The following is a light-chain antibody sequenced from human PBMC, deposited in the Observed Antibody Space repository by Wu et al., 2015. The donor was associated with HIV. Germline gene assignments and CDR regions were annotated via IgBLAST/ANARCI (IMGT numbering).Light chain of an antibody. J-gene: IGKJ5*01. Sequence: IQLTQSPSSLSASTGDRVTITCRASQDIATYLAWYQQIPGKAPRVLIYDASTLQTGVSSRFSGSGSGAEFTLSISGLQREDFAIYYCQQLNSFPLTFGHGTRLEIK. V-gene: IGKV1-9*01. CDR3: QQLNSFPLT. CDR1: QDIATY. CDR2: DAS.